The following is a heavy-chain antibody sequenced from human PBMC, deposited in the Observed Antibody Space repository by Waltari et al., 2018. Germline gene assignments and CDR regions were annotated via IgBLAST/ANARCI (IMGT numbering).Heavy chain of an antibody. CDR1: NGSISRYY. CDR3: ARESILSGFYYGSGRFDY. J-gene: IGHJ4*02. CDR2: IPGSGNT. Sequence: QVQLQESGPGLVKSSETLSLPCTVSNGSISRYYWSWIRQPAGKGLEWIGRIPGSGNTNSHPSLKSRVAMSVDTSKNQFSLKVYAVTAADTAVYYCARESILSGFYYGSGRFDYWGQGTLVTVSS. V-gene: IGHV4-4*07. D-gene: IGHD3-10*01.